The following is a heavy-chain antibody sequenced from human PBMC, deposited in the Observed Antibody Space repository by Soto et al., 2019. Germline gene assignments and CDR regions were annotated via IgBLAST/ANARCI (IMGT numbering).Heavy chain of an antibody. CDR1: GYTFASYA. CDR2: ISAYDGNT. V-gene: IGHV1-18*01. J-gene: IGHJ4*02. Sequence: QVQLVQSGGEVKKPGASVKVSCKASGYTFASYAINWVRQAPGQGLEWMGWISAYDGNTNYAQKFQGRLTMTTDTSTTTAYMDLRSLGSDDTAMYYCARDDYGFEYWGQGTLLTVSS. CDR3: ARDDYGFEY. D-gene: IGHD4-17*01.